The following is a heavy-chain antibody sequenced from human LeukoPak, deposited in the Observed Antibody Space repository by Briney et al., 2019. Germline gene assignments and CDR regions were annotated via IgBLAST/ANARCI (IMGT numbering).Heavy chain of an antibody. CDR3: ARRLWFGEPCCYF. D-gene: IGHD3-10*01. V-gene: IGHV4-61*02. J-gene: IGHJ4*02. CDR2: IYTSGST. CDR1: GGSISSGSYY. Sequence: SQTLSLTCTVSGGSISSGSYYWSWIRQPAGTGLEWIGRIYTSGSTNYNPSLKSRVTISVDTSKNQFSLKLSSVTAADTAVYYCARRLWFGEPCCYFWGQGTLVTVSS.